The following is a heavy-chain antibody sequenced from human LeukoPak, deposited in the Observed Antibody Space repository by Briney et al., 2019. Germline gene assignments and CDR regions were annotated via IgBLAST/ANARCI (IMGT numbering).Heavy chain of an antibody. Sequence: GGSLRLSCAASGYTFSSYAMSGVRQAPGKGLEWVSAISGSGGSTYYADSVKGRFTISRDNSKNTLHLQMNSLRAEDTAVYYCANYGASNGFDYWGQGTLVTVSS. V-gene: IGHV3-23*01. CDR2: ISGSGGST. D-gene: IGHD4-17*01. CDR1: GYTFSSYA. CDR3: ANYGASNGFDY. J-gene: IGHJ4*02.